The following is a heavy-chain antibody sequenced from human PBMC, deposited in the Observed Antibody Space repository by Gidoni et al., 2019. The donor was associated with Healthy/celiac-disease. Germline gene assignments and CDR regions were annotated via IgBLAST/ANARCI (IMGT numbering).Heavy chain of an antibody. V-gene: IGHV2-26*01. J-gene: IGHJ6*03. Sequence: QVTLKEYGPVLVKPTETLTLTCTVAGFSLSNARMGVRGTRQPPGKALEWLAHIFSNDETSYSTSLKSRLTISKDTSKSQVVLTMTNMDPVDTATYFCARIRRNYDFWSGYYDYYYYMDVWGKGTTVTVSS. CDR1: GFSLSNARMG. CDR3: ARIRRNYDFWSGYYDYYYYMDV. CDR2: IFSNDET. D-gene: IGHD3-3*01.